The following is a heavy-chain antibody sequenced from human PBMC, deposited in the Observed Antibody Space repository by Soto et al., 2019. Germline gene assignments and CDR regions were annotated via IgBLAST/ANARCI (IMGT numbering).Heavy chain of an antibody. D-gene: IGHD6-19*01. Sequence: PGESLKLSCKCSGYSFTSYWISWVRQIPGKGLEWMGRIDPSDSYTNYSPSFQGHVTISADKSISTAYLQWSSLKASDTAMYYCARQTQWLVQNWFDPWGQGTLVTVSS. J-gene: IGHJ5*02. CDR2: IDPSDSYT. CDR1: GYSFTSYW. V-gene: IGHV5-10-1*01. CDR3: ARQTQWLVQNWFDP.